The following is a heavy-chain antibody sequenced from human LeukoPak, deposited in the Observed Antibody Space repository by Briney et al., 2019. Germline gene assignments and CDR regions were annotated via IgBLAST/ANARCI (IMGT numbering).Heavy chain of an antibody. V-gene: IGHV3-23*01. CDR1: GFTFSSYA. CDR2: ISGSGGST. D-gene: IGHD6-19*01. J-gene: IGHJ4*02. CDR3: AKDPRGIAVAGTGGERSDY. Sequence: GGSLRLSCAASGFTFSSYAMSWVRQAPGKGLEWVSAISGSGGSTYYADSVKGRFTISRDNSKNTLYLQMNSLRAEDTAVYYCAKDPRGIAVAGTGGERSDYWGQGTLVTVSS.